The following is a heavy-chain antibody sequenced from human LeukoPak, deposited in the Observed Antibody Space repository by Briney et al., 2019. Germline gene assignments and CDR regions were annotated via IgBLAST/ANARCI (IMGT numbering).Heavy chain of an antibody. D-gene: IGHD2-2*01. CDR3: ARLYCSSTSCCSHYMDV. CDR1: GFTFSSYA. CDR2: ISYDGSNK. Sequence: GGSLRLSCAASGFTFSSYAMHWVRQAPGKGLEWVAVISYDGSNKYYADSVKGRFTISRDNSKNTLYLQMNSLRAEDTAVYYCARLYCSSTSCCSHYMDVWGKGTTVTVSS. J-gene: IGHJ6*03. V-gene: IGHV3-30*01.